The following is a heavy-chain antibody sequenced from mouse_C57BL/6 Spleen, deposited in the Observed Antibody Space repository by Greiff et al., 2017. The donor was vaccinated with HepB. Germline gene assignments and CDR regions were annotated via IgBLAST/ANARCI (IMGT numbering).Heavy chain of an antibody. CDR1: GFTFSSYA. J-gene: IGHJ4*01. CDR2: ISSGGDYI. V-gene: IGHV5-9-1*02. D-gene: IGHD1-1*01. CDR3: TRCSSRYAMDY. Sequence: EVKLMESGEGLVKPGGSLKLSCAASGFTFSSYAMSWVRQTPEKRLEWVAYISSGGDYIYYADTVKGRFTISRDNARNTLYLQMSSLTSEDTAMYYCTRCSSRYAMDYWGQGTSVTVSS.